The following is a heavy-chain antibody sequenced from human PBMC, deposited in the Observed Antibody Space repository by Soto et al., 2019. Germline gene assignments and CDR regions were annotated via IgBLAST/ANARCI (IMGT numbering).Heavy chain of an antibody. CDR3: ATLNPYFDF. CDR1: GYTLAGSS. Sequence: GASVQVSCNVSGYTLAGSSMHLGRQASGRGVEWMGGFDPEDGATVYAQSFQGRVTMTEDSSTDTAYMELNSLTSADTAVYYCATLNPYFDFWGQGTPVTVSS. J-gene: IGHJ4*02. V-gene: IGHV1-24*01. CDR2: FDPEDGAT.